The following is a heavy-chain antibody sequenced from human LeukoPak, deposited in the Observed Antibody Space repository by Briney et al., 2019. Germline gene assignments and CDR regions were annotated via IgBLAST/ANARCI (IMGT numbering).Heavy chain of an antibody. CDR1: GFTFRSYG. CDR2: IWYDGSKK. V-gene: IGHV3-33*01. J-gene: IGHJ3*02. D-gene: IGHD4-23*01. CDR3: ARGLGGNSAAFDI. Sequence: PGGSLRLSCAASGFTFRSYGMHWVRQAPGKGPEWVAVIWYDGSKKYYADSVKGRLTISRDNSKNTLYLQMNSLRAEDTAVYYCARGLGGNSAAFDIWGQGTTVTVSS.